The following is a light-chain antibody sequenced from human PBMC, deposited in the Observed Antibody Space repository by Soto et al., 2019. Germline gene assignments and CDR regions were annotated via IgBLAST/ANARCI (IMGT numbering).Light chain of an antibody. CDR2: GAS. Sequence: EIMMTQSPATLSVSPGERATLSCRASQSVSSNLAWYQQKPGQAPRLLIYGASTRATGIPARFSGSGSGTEFTLTISSLQSEDFAVYYCQQYNNWWRTFGQGTKVEIK. CDR1: QSVSSN. CDR3: QQYNNWWRT. V-gene: IGKV3-15*01. J-gene: IGKJ1*01.